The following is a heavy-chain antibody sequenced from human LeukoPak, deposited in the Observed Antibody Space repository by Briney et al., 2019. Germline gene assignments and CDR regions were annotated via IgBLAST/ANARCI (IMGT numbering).Heavy chain of an antibody. CDR1: GYSISSGYY. Sequence: PSETLSLTCTVSGYSISSGYYWGWIRQPPGKGLEWIGSIYHSGSTYYNPSLKSRVTISVDTSKNQFSLKLSSVTAADTAVYYCARVVFIGAFGGVPDAFDIWGQGTMVTVSS. CDR2: IYHSGST. CDR3: ARVVFIGAFGGVPDAFDI. V-gene: IGHV4-38-2*02. D-gene: IGHD3-16*01. J-gene: IGHJ3*02.